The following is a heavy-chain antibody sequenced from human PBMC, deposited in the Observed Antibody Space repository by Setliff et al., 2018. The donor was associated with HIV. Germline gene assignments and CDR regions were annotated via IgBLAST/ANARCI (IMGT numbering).Heavy chain of an antibody. CDR2: IYTSGSP. D-gene: IGHD6-19*01. CDR1: GDSITRGSYY. J-gene: IGHJ4*02. V-gene: IGHV4-61*09. CDR3: ARWVYNSAWSLDY. Sequence: KASETLSLTCTVSGDSITRGSYYWSWIRQPAGKGLEWIGHIYTSGSPHYKSSLTSRLTISLDTSRNQFSLKLTSVTAADSATYYCARWVYNSAWSLDYWGQGTLVTVSS.